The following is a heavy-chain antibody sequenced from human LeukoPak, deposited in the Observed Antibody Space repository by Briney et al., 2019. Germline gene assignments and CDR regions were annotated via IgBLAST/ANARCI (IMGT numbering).Heavy chain of an antibody. D-gene: IGHD3-3*01. CDR2: ITYSGSTV. CDR3: ATSRLWSGYIDY. Sequence: GGSLRLSCAASGFTFSTYEMNCVRRAPGKGLEWVSYITYSGSTVYYADSLKGRFTISRDNAKNSLYLQMNSLRGEDTAVYYCATSRLWSGYIDYWGQGTLVSVSS. V-gene: IGHV3-48*03. J-gene: IGHJ4*02. CDR1: GFTFSTYE.